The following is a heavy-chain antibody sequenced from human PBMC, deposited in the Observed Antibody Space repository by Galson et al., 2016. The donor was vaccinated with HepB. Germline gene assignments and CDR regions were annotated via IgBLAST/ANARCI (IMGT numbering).Heavy chain of an antibody. V-gene: IGHV2-5*02. CDR1: GFSPTTGRVG. CDR2: FYRDDDR. Sequence: PALVKPTQTLTLTCTFSGFSPTTGRVGVGWIRQPPGKALGWLALFYRDDDRRYNPSLKSRLTITTDPSRDQVILTVTNMDPVDTATYYCAYRGSAGYFSGFDPWGQGTQVTVSS. J-gene: IGHJ5*02. CDR3: AYRGSAGYFSGFDP. D-gene: IGHD3-9*01.